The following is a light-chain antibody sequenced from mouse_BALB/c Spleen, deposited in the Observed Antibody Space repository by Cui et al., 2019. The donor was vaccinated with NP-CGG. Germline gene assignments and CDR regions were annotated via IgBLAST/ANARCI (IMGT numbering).Light chain of an antibody. V-gene: IGLV1*01. J-gene: IGLJ1*01. Sequence: QAVVIQVSALPTSPGDTVTLICRTSTGAVTTSNYANWVQEKPDHLFTGLIGGTNNRAPGVPARFSGSLIGDKAALTITGAQTEDEAIYFCALWYSNHWVFGGGTKLTVL. CDR3: ALWYSNHWV. CDR1: TGAVTTSNY. CDR2: GTN.